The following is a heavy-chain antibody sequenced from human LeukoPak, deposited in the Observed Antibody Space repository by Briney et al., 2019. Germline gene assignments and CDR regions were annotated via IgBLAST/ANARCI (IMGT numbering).Heavy chain of an antibody. Sequence: SETLSLTCTVSGGSISSYYWSWIRQPPGKGLEWIGYIYYSGSTNYNPSLKSRVTISVDTSKNQFSLKLSSVTAADTAVYYCARRAPAGYNYRGYFDYWGQGTLVTVSS. CDR1: GGSISSYY. D-gene: IGHD5-24*01. V-gene: IGHV4-59*08. CDR2: IYYSGST. CDR3: ARRAPAGYNYRGYFDY. J-gene: IGHJ4*02.